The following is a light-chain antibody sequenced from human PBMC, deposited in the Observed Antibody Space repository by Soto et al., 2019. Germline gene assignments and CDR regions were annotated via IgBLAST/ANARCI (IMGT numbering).Light chain of an antibody. V-gene: IGKV2-28*01. CDR2: LGS. J-gene: IGKJ1*01. CDR3: MQAVQTPT. CDR1: QSFVQSNGYNY. Sequence: DIVMTQSPLSLPVIPGAPASISCRSSQSFVQSNGYNYLDWYLQKPGQSPQLLIYLGSNRASGVSDRFSVSESGTDFTLKISRVEAEDVGVYYCMQAVQTPTFGQGTKVDIK.